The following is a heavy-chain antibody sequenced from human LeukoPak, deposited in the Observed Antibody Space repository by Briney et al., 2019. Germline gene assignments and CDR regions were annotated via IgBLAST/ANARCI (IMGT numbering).Heavy chain of an antibody. CDR2: IDYSGGST. Sequence: PGGSLRLSCTASGFTLSSYEMSWIRQAPGKGLEWVSSIDYSGGSTYYADSVKGRFTISRDNAKNSLYLQMNSLRAEDTAVYYCAKLVDGDYEDAFDIWGQGTMVTVSS. J-gene: IGHJ3*02. CDR3: AKLVDGDYEDAFDI. CDR1: GFTLSSYE. D-gene: IGHD4-17*01. V-gene: IGHV3-23*01.